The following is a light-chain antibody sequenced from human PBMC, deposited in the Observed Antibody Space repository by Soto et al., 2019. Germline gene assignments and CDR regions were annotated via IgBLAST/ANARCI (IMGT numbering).Light chain of an antibody. V-gene: IGKV1-6*01. J-gene: IGKJ4*01. Sequence: IQMTQSPSSLSSSVGDRVTITCRASQGIRNDLGWYQQKSGKAPKRLIYAASSLQGGVPSRFSGSGSETDFSLTISSLQPEDFATYYCLQTFTSPLTFGGGTKVDIK. CDR1: QGIRND. CDR2: AAS. CDR3: LQTFTSPLT.